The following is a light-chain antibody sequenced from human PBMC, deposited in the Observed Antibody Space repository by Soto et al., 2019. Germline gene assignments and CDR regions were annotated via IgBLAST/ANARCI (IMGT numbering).Light chain of an antibody. Sequence: DIQMTQSPSTLSASVGDRVTITCRASQTINNYLTWYQLKPGKAPKFLIYRVSTFEGGVPSRFSCAGSGTEFSLTISSLQPEDFATYYCHQYKSYPWTFGQGTKVEIK. J-gene: IGKJ1*01. CDR1: QTINNY. CDR2: RVS. V-gene: IGKV1-5*03. CDR3: HQYKSYPWT.